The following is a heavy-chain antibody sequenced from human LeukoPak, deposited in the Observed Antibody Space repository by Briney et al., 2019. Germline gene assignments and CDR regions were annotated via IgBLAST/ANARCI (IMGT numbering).Heavy chain of an antibody. CDR1: GGSISTYY. D-gene: IGHD6-13*01. V-gene: IGHV4-59*01. CDR2: IYYSGST. CDR3: ARGECRSSRRAIFDS. Sequence: SETLSLTCTVSGGSISTYYWSWIRQPPGKGLEWSGYIYYSGSTHYNPSLKSRVTISVDTSKNQFSLKLSTVTAADTAGYYCARGECRSSRRAIFDSWGQGTLVTVSS. J-gene: IGHJ4*02.